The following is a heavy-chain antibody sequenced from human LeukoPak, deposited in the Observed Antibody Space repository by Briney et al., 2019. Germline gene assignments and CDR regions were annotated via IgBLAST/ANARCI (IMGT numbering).Heavy chain of an antibody. CDR2: IWHDGSNK. Sequence: GGSLRLSCAASGFTFSVYGMHWVHQAPGKGLQWVAVIWHDGSNKYYADSVKGRFTISRDNSENTLYLQMNSLRAEDTAVYYCARAVGPFDYWGQGTLVTVSS. CDR3: ARAVGPFDY. V-gene: IGHV3-33*01. CDR1: GFTFSVYG. J-gene: IGHJ4*02.